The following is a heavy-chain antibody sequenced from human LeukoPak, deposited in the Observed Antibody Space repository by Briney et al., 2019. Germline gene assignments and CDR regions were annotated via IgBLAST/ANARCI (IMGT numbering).Heavy chain of an antibody. CDR2: IWYDGSNK. CDR3: AKGNGHYYYYMDV. V-gene: IGHV3-33*06. J-gene: IGHJ6*03. D-gene: IGHD2-8*01. CDR1: GVTFNSYS. Sequence: PRRSLRLSCAASGVTFNSYSMHWVRQAPGKGLERVAVIWYDGSNKYYADSVKGRFTISRDNSKNTLYLQMNSLRAEDTAVYYCAKGNGHYYYYMDVWGKGTTVTVSS.